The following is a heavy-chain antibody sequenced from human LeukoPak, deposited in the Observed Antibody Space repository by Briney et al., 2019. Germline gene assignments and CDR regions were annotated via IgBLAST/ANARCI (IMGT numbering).Heavy chain of an antibody. CDR3: ARDGGYYYDVFFSLGFDY. CDR2: ISYDGSNK. J-gene: IGHJ4*02. Sequence: GGSLRLSCAASGFTFSSYAMHWVRQAPGKGLEWVAVISYDGSNKYYADSVKGRFTISRDNSKNTLYLQMNSLRAEDTAVYYCARDGGYYYDVFFSLGFDYWGQGTLVTVSS. CDR1: GFTFSSYA. D-gene: IGHD3-22*01. V-gene: IGHV3-30-3*01.